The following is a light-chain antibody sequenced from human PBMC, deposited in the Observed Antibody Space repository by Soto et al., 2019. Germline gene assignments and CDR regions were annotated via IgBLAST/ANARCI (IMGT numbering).Light chain of an antibody. Sequence: EIVLTQSPGTLSLSPGERATLSCRASQSVSSNYLAWYQQKPGQAPKVLIYRASSRATGIPDRFSGSGSGTDFTLTISRLEPEDFAVYYCQQSGSSPLTFGGGTKVDIK. CDR1: QSVSSNY. CDR3: QQSGSSPLT. CDR2: RAS. V-gene: IGKV3-20*01. J-gene: IGKJ4*01.